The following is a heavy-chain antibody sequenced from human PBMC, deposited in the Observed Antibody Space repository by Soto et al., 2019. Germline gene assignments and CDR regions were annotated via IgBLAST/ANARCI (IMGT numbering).Heavy chain of an antibody. CDR2: ISGSGGST. CDR1: GFTFSSYA. J-gene: IGHJ6*03. CDR3: AKGPLGYCSSTSCFDYYSYMDV. Sequence: GGSLRLSCAASGFTFSSYAMSWVRQAPGKGLEWVSAISGSGGSTYYADSVKGRFTISRDNSKNTLYLQMNSLRAEDTAVYYCAKGPLGYCSSTSCFDYYSYMDVWGKGTTVTVSS. V-gene: IGHV3-23*01. D-gene: IGHD2-2*01.